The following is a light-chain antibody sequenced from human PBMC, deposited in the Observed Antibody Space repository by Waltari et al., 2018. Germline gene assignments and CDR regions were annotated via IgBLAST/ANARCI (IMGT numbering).Light chain of an antibody. J-gene: IGLJ1*01. V-gene: IGLV3-1*01. CDR3: QTWHSNSNSV. CDR1: HLGYRS. Sequence: SFELTQPPSVSVSAGQTATISCSGDHLGYRSTSWSQQKPGQSPVVVIYQDKKRPSGIPERFSGSNSGNTATLTISGTQATDEADYYCQTWHSNSNSVYGTGTTDSVL. CDR2: QDK.